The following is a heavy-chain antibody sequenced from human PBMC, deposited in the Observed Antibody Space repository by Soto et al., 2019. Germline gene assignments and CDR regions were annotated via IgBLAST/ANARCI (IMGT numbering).Heavy chain of an antibody. Sequence: EVQLVESGGGLVQPGGSLRLSCVASGFSVSATKYMNWLRQAPDKGLEWVSVIYSGGTYYYADSMKGRFTISRHDSKNTLYLQMDSLRPEDTAVYFCARANDLNAFDMWGQGTMVTVSS. V-gene: IGHV3-53*04. CDR2: IYSGGTY. CDR3: ARANDLNAFDM. J-gene: IGHJ3*02. CDR1: GFSVSATKY.